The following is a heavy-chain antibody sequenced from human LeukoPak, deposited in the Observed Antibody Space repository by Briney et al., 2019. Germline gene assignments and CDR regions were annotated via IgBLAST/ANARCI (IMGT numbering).Heavy chain of an antibody. CDR1: GFTFSSYW. D-gene: IGHD3-3*01. V-gene: IGHV3-74*01. Sequence: PGGSLRLSCAAPGFTFSSYWMHWVRQAPGKGLVWVSRINTDGSGTSYADSVRGRFTISRDNAKNTLYLQMNSLRADDTAVYYCARSYEGSGFSDWGQGTLVTVSS. CDR3: ARSYEGSGFSD. CDR2: INTDGSGT. J-gene: IGHJ4*02.